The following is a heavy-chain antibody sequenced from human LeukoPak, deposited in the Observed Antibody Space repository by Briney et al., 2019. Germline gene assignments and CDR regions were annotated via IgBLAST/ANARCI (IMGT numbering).Heavy chain of an antibody. V-gene: IGHV4-34*01. CDR2: INDSGNT. D-gene: IGHD4-17*01. Sequence: PETLSLTCAVYGGSFSGYYWNWIRQPPGKGLEWIGEINDSGNTNYNPSLKSRVTISVDTSKYQFSLKLRSVTAADTAVYYCARGRSFMTTVIRGRWPDPWGQGTLVTVSS. CDR3: ARGRSFMTTVIRGRWPDP. J-gene: IGHJ5*02. CDR1: GGSFSGYY.